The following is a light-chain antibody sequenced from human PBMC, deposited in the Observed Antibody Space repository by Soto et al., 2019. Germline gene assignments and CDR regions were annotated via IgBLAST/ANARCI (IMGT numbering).Light chain of an antibody. J-gene: IGLJ1*01. CDR3: CSYAGRYTYV. Sequence: QSALTQPRSVSGSPGQSVTISCTGTSSDFGGYNYVSWYQQHPGKAPKLMVYDVSKRPSGVPDRLSGSKSGHTASLTISGLQAEDEADYYCCSYAGRYTYVFGTGTKVTVL. CDR2: DVS. V-gene: IGLV2-11*01. CDR1: SSDFGGYNY.